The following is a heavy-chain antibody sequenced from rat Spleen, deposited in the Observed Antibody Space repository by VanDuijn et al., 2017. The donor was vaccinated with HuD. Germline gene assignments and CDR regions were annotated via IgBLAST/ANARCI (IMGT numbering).Heavy chain of an antibody. J-gene: IGHJ2*01. CDR2: INYEGDTT. CDR3: ARRHYGYTDYFDY. Sequence: EVQLVESGGGFVQPGRSLKLSCAASGFTFSDFSMAWVRQAPGKGLEWVASINYEGDTTYYGDSVKGRFTISRDNAKSTLSLQMDSLRSEDTATYYCARRHYGYTDYFDYWGQGVMVTVSS. D-gene: IGHD1-9*01. CDR1: GFTFSDFS. V-gene: IGHV5-22*01.